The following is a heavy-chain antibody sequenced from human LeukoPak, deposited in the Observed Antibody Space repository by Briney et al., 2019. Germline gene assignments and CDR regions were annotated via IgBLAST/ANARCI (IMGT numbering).Heavy chain of an antibody. CDR2: LYYSGST. V-gene: IGHV4-39*01. J-gene: IGHJ5*02. CDR1: GGSISTSTFF. CDR3: ARQGRYCSSTSCFDP. D-gene: IGHD2-2*01. Sequence: SETLSLTCTVSGGSISTSTFFWAWISPPPGKGLEWIGGLYYSGSTYYNPSLNSRVTMSVDTSKNQLSLKLTSVTAADTAVYYCARQGRYCSSTSCFDPWGQGILVTVSS.